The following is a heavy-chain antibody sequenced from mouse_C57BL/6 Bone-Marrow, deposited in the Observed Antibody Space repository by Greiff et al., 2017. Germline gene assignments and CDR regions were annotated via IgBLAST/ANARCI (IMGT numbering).Heavy chain of an antibody. CDR2: INPSSGYT. D-gene: IGHD1-1*01. V-gene: IGHV1-4*01. CDR1: GYTFTSYT. J-gene: IGHJ3*01. Sequence: QLQQSGAELARPGASVKMSCKASGYTFTSYTMHWVKQRPGQGLEWIGYINPSSGYTKSNQKFKDQATLTADKFSSTAYMQLSSLTSEDSAVYYCARFTTVVARGFAYWGQGTLVTVSA. CDR3: ARFTTVVARGFAY.